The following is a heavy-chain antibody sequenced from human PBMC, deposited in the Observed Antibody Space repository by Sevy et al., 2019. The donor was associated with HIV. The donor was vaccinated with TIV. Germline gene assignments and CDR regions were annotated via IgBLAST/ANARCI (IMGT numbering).Heavy chain of an antibody. V-gene: IGHV4-31*03. J-gene: IGHJ4*02. CDR3: ARDRGGDYYDSSGPRGVYFDY. Sequence: SETLSLTCTVSGGSISSGGYYWSWIRQHPGKGLEWIGYIYYSGSTYYNPSLKSRVTISVDTSKNQFSLKLSSVTAADTAVYYCARDRGGDYYDSSGPRGVYFDYWGQGTLVTVSS. D-gene: IGHD3-22*01. CDR1: GGSISSGGYY. CDR2: IYYSGST.